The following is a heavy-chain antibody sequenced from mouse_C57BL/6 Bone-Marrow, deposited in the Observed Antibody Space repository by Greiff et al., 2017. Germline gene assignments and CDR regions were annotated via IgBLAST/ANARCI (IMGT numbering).Heavy chain of an antibody. CDR1: GFTFSSYG. Sequence: EVMLVESGGDLVKPGGSLKLSCAASGFTFSSYGMSWVRQTPDKRLEWVATISSGGSYTYYPDSVKGRFTISRDNAKNTLYLQVSRLKSEDTAMYYCARRAYYDYDEAMDYWGQGTSVTVSS. J-gene: IGHJ4*01. D-gene: IGHD2-4*01. CDR2: ISSGGSYT. CDR3: ARRAYYDYDEAMDY. V-gene: IGHV5-6*02.